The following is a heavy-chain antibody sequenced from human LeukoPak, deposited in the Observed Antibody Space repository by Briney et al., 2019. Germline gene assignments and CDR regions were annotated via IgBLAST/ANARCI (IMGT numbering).Heavy chain of an antibody. CDR1: GYTFTSYA. D-gene: IGHD4-17*01. J-gene: IGHJ6*02. CDR3: ARAPHYGDYDNYYYYYGMDV. V-gene: IGHV7-4-1*02. CDR2: INTNTGNP. Sequence: ASVKVSCKASGYTFTSYAMNWVRQAPGQGLEWMGWINTNTGNPTYAQGFTGRFVFSLDTSVSTAYLQISSLKAEDTAVYYCARAPHYGDYDNYYYYYGMDVWGQGTTVTVSS.